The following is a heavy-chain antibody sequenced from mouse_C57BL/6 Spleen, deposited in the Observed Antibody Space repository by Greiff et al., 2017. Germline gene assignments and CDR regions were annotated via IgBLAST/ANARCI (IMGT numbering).Heavy chain of an antibody. CDR3: AREALGREDYFDY. CDR1: GYTFTDYY. CDR2: INPYNGGT. D-gene: IGHD4-1*01. Sequence: VQLQQSGPVLVKPGASVKMSCKASGYTFTDYYMNWVKQSHGKSLEWIGVINPYNGGTSYNQKFKGKATLTVDMSSSTAYMALNSLTSEDSAVYDCAREALGREDYFDYWGQGTTLTVSS. J-gene: IGHJ2*01. V-gene: IGHV1-19*01.